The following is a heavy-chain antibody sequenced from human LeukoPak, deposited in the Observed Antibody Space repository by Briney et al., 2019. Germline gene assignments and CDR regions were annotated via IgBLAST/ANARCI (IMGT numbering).Heavy chain of an antibody. D-gene: IGHD1-26*01. J-gene: IGHJ4*02. CDR3: AKPTRGSGRFLIEY. V-gene: IGHV3-33*06. CDR1: GFTFSSCG. Sequence: GRSLRLSCAASGFTFSSCGMHWVRQAPGKGLEWVAVIWNDGSYKYYADSVKGRFTISRDNSKNTLYLEMNSLRAEDTAVYYCAKPTRGSGRFLIEYWGQGTLVTVSS. CDR2: IWNDGSYK.